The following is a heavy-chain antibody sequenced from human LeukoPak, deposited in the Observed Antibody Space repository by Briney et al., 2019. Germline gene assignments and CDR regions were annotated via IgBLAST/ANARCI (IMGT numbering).Heavy chain of an antibody. V-gene: IGHV3-53*01. J-gene: IGHJ4*02. CDR1: GFTVSSNY. CDR3: ARALPLYDFWSGYHGSSLGC. CDR2: IYSGGST. D-gene: IGHD3-3*01. Sequence: GGSLRLSCAASGFTVSSNYMSWVRQAPGKGLEWVSVIYSGGSTYYADSVKGRFTISRDNAKNTLYLQMNSLRAEDTAVYYCARALPLYDFWSGYHGSSLGCWGQGTLVTVSS.